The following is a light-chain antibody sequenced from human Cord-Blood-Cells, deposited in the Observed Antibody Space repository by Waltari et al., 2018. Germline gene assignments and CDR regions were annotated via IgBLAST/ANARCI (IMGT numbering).Light chain of an antibody. CDR2: GKN. J-gene: IGLJ2*01. Sequence: SSELTQDPAVSVALGQTVRITCQGDSLRSYYASWYQQKPGQAPVLVIYGKNNRPSGIPDRFSGSSSGNTASLTISGLQAEDEADYYCSSYTSSRGVVFGGGTKLTVL. CDR3: SSYTSSRGVV. V-gene: IGLV3-19*01. CDR1: SLRSYY.